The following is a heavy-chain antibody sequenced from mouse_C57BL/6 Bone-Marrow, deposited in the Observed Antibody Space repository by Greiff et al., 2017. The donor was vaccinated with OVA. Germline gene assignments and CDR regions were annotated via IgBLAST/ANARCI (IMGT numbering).Heavy chain of an antibody. CDR2: ISNLAYSI. CDR1: GFTFSDYG. D-gene: IGHD1-1*01. V-gene: IGHV5-15*04. Sequence: EVMLVESGGGLVQPGGSLKLSCAASGFTFSDYGMAWVRQAPRKGPEWVAFISNLAYSIYYADTVTGRFTISRENAKNTLYLEMSSLRSEDTAMYYCARHTPIYYYGSSLAMDYWGQGTSVTVSS. CDR3: ARHTPIYYYGSSLAMDY. J-gene: IGHJ4*01.